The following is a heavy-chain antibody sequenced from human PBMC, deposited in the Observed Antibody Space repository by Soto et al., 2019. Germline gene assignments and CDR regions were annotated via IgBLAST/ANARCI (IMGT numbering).Heavy chain of an antibody. V-gene: IGHV4-34*01. D-gene: IGHD6-19*01. CDR2: INHSGST. CDR1: GGSFSGYY. CDR3: ATPGSGWSEYYYGMDV. Sequence: PSETLSLTCAVYGGSFSGYYWSWIRQPPGKGLEWIGEINHSGSTNYNPSLKSRVTISVDTSKNQFSLKLSSVTAADTAVYYCATPGSGWSEYYYGMDVWGQGTTVTVSS. J-gene: IGHJ6*02.